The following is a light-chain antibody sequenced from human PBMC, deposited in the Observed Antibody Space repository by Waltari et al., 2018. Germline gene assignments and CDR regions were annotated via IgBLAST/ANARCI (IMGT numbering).Light chain of an antibody. CDR2: KNN. V-gene: IGLV1-44*01. CDR3: VAWDNSLNGYV. CDR1: SSNTGRDN. Sequence: QSVLTQPPSASGTPGQRVTITCSGSSSNTGRDNVYWYQQLPGTAPKLLIYKNNQRPSGVPDRFSGSKSGTSASLAISGLQSEDEADYYCVAWDNSLNGYVFGTGTKVTVL. J-gene: IGLJ1*01.